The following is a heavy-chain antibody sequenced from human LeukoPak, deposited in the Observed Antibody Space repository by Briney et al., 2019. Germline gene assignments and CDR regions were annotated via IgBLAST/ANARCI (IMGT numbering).Heavy chain of an antibody. CDR2: VYQSGHA. CDR3: ASLRFGDSYFDL. V-gene: IGHV4-38-2*02. J-gene: IGHJ4*02. CDR1: NYSVRSDLH. Sequence: PSETLSLTCKVSNYSVRSDLHWSWIRHSPGRGLEWIASVYQSGHAYYSPSLKSRVLISFDTSKKELSLKINSVTATDTALYYCASLRFGDSYFDLWGQGTQVTVSS. D-gene: IGHD3-10*01.